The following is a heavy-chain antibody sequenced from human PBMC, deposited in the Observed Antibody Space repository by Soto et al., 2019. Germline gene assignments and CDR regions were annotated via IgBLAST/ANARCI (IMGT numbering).Heavy chain of an antibody. Sequence: ASVKASCKASGYTFTGYYMHWVRQAPGQGLEWMGWINPNSGGTNYAQKFQGWVTMTRDTSISTAYMELSRLRSDDTAVYYCARDLLTRSPYGDYRNYYGMDVWGQGTTVTVSS. V-gene: IGHV1-2*04. CDR3: ARDLLTRSPYGDYRNYYGMDV. D-gene: IGHD4-17*01. J-gene: IGHJ6*02. CDR2: INPNSGGT. CDR1: GYTFTGYY.